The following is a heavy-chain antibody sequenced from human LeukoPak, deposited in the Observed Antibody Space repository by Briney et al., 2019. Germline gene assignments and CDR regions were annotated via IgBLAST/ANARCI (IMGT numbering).Heavy chain of an antibody. CDR1: GGSISSGSYY. Sequence: SQTLSLTCTVSGGSISSGSYYWSWIRQPAGKGLEWIGRIYTSGSTHYNPSLKSRVTISVDTSKNQFSLKLSSVTAADTAVYYCARDTYSYYYYYMDVWGKGTTVTISS. CDR2: IYTSGST. V-gene: IGHV4-61*02. D-gene: IGHD4-11*01. J-gene: IGHJ6*03. CDR3: ARDTYSYYYYYMDV.